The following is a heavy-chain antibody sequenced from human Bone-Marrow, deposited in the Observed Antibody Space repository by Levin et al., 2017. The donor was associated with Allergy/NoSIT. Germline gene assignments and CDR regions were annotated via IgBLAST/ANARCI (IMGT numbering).Heavy chain of an antibody. CDR3: ARDGDGFDY. CDR1: TFTLSSYE. D-gene: IGHD3-10*01. Sequence: GGSLRLSCAASTFTLSSYEMHWVRLAPGKGLEWIAYIDRVGTTTHYADSVKGRFTISRDNAKNSLYLQINSLRVGDTATYYCARDGDGFDYWGQGTVVTVSS. V-gene: IGHV3-48*03. CDR2: IDRVGTTT. J-gene: IGHJ4*02.